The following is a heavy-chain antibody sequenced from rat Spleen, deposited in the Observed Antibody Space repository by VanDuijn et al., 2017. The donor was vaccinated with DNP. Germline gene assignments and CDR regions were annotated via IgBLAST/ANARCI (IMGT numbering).Heavy chain of an antibody. CDR1: GFTFSDYY. J-gene: IGHJ4*01. D-gene: IGHD5-1*01. Sequence: EVRLVESGGGLVQPGGSLKLSCAASGFTFSDYYMAWVRQAPTKGLEWVAYIRYDGGNTYYRDSVKGRFTISRDNAKSTLYLQMNNLKEEDTAIYYCGAGREAMFAWGQGTSVTVSS. V-gene: IGHV5-20*01. CDR2: IRYDGGNT. CDR3: GAGREAMFA.